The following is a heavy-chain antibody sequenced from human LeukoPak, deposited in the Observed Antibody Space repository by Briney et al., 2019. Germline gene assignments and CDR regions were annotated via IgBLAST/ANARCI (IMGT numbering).Heavy chain of an antibody. J-gene: IGHJ4*02. D-gene: IGHD3-3*01. CDR2: IGPSGDTI. V-gene: IGHV3-11*04. CDR3: ARDDFWSGNLDY. CDR1: GFTFSDYD. Sequence: GGSLRLSCAASGFTFSDYDMSWIRQAPGKGLEWVSYIGPSGDTIYYADSVKGRFTISRDNAKNSLYLQMNSLRAEDTAVYYCARDDFWSGNLDYWGQGTLVTVSS.